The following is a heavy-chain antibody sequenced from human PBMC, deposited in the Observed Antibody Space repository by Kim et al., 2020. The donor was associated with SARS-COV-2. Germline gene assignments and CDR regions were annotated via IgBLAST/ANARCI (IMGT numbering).Heavy chain of an antibody. V-gene: IGHV3-74*01. CDR1: GFTVTDYW. CDR2: IRSGGTGR. Sequence: GGSLRLSCATSGFTVTDYWMHWVRQAPGKGLVWVSRIRSGGTGRSYADSVKGRFTISRDNVNNTLYLQMNNLRAEDTALYYCTSDTVLYGLDVWGQGTPVTVSS. CDR3: TSDTVLYGLDV. J-gene: IGHJ6*02.